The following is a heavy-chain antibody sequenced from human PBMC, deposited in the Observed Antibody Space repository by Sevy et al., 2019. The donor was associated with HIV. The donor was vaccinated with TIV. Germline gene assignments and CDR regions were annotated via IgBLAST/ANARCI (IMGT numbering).Heavy chain of an antibody. CDR2: IWYDGSNK. J-gene: IGHJ6*02. D-gene: IGHD2-2*01. CDR1: GFSFSNYG. Sequence: GGSLRLSCAASGFSFSNYGMHWVRQAPGKGLEWVAVIWYDGSNKYYADSVKGRFTISRDNSKNTLYLQMNSLRAEDTAVYYCARDCNSASCLWGLDVWGQGTTVTVSS. CDR3: ARDCNSASCLWGLDV. V-gene: IGHV3-33*01.